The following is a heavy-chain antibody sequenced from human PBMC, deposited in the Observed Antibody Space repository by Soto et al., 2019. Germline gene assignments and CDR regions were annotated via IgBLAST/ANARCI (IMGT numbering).Heavy chain of an antibody. CDR3: ARAAKRYFDS. V-gene: IGHV1-69*01. Sequence: QVQLVQSGAEVKKPGSSVNVSCQSSGGTFNTFAISCVRQAPGQGLEYLGGIVTILGPSFYAQRFQGRVTITADQSANTAYVELTSLSSEDTAVYYCARAAKRYFDSWGKGTQVTVSS. CDR2: IVTILGPS. CDR1: GGTFNTFA. J-gene: IGHJ4*02.